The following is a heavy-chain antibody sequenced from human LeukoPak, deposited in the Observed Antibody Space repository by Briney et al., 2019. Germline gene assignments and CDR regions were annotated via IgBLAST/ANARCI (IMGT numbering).Heavy chain of an antibody. CDR2: ISYDGSSK. Sequence: GRSLRLSCAASGFTFSSYGMHWVRQAPGKGLEWVAVISYDGSSKYYADSVKGRFTISRDNSKNTLYLQMNSLRAEDTAVYYCAKNAYGDYGMVGPFQHWGQGTLVTVSS. CDR3: AKNAYGDYGMVGPFQH. J-gene: IGHJ1*01. D-gene: IGHD4-17*01. CDR1: GFTFSSYG. V-gene: IGHV3-30*18.